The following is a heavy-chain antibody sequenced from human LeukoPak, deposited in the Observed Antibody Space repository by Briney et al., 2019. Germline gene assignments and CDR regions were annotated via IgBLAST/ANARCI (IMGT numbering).Heavy chain of an antibody. CDR2: INPNSGGT. D-gene: IGHD3-9*01. CDR3: ARDQNDILTGNQNWFDP. J-gene: IGHJ5*02. V-gene: IGHV1-2*02. CDR1: GYTFTGYY. Sequence: GASVKVSCKASGYTFTGYYMHWVRQAPGQGLEWMGWINPNSGGTNYAQKFQGRVTMTRDTSISTAYMELSRLRSDDTAVYYCARDQNDILTGNQNWFDPWGQGTLVTVSS.